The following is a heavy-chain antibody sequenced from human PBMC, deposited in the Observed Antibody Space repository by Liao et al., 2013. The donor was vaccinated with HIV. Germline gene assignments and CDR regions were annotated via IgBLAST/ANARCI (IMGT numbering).Heavy chain of an antibody. D-gene: IGHD1-7*01. CDR3: ARDREDWNYGHYYYYMDV. V-gene: IGHV4-4*07. Sequence: QVQLQESGPGLVKPSETLSLTCTVSGGSTSSYYWSWIRQPAGKGLEWIGRIYTSGSTNYNPSLKSRVTMSADASKNQFSLKLNSVTAADTAVYYCARDREDWNYGHYYYYMDVWGKGTTVTVSS. J-gene: IGHJ6*03. CDR1: GGSTSSYY. CDR2: IYTSGST.